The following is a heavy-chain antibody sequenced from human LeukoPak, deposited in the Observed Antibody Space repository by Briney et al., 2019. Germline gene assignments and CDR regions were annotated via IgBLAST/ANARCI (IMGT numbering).Heavy chain of an antibody. CDR2: MNPNSGNT. J-gene: IGHJ6*02. CDR1: GYTFTSYD. V-gene: IGHV1-8*01. CDR3: AGALVVVITDDYYYYYGMDV. D-gene: IGHD3-22*01. Sequence: ALVKVSCKASGYTFTSYDINWVRQATGQGLEWMGWMNPNSGNTGYAQKFQGRVTMTRNTSISTAYMELSSLRSEDTAVYHCAGALVVVITDDYYYYYGMDVWGQGTTVTVSS.